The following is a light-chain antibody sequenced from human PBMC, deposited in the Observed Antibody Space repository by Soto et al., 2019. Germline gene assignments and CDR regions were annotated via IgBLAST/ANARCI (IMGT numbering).Light chain of an antibody. CDR3: SSYAGSNVWV. CDR2: EVT. J-gene: IGLJ3*02. Sequence: QSVLTQPPSASGSPGQSVTISCTGSNTDVGGYNYVSWYQQHPGKAPKVMIYEVTKRPSGVPARFSGSRSGNTASLTVSGLQAEDEVDYYCSSYAGSNVWVFGGGTQLTVL. CDR1: NTDVGGYNY. V-gene: IGLV2-8*01.